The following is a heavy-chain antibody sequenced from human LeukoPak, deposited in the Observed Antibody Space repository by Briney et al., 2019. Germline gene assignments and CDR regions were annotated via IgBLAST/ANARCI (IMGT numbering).Heavy chain of an antibody. CDR2: IKQDGSEK. D-gene: IGHD2-8*01. V-gene: IGHV3-7*05. J-gene: IGHJ4*02. Sequence: PGGSLRLSCAASGFTFSNYWMSWVRQAPGKGLEWVANIKQDGSEKDYVDSVKGRFTISRDNAKNSLYLQMNNLRAEDTAVYYCAKDPPPLVMDSFDYWGQGILVTVSS. CDR1: GFTFSNYW. CDR3: AKDPPPLVMDSFDY.